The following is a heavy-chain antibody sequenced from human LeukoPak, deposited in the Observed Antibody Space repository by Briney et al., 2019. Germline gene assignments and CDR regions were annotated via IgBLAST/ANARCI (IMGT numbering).Heavy chain of an antibody. D-gene: IGHD6-19*01. Sequence: GGSLRPSCAASGFTFSRYAMGWVRKAPGKGLEWVSGLSGSGDNTYYADSVKGRFTISRDNSKNTLYLEMNSLRAEDTAVYYCAKGDIAVAGIDSFDYWGQGTLVTVSS. J-gene: IGHJ4*02. V-gene: IGHV3-23*01. CDR2: LSGSGDNT. CDR1: GFTFSRYA. CDR3: AKGDIAVAGIDSFDY.